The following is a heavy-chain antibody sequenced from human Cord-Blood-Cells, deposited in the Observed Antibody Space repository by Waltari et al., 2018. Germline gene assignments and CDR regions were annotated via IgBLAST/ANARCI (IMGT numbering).Heavy chain of an antibody. CDR2: ISWNSGSI. J-gene: IGHJ3*02. CDR1: GFTFDDYA. CDR3: AKSHSGYSGSYYRYAFDI. D-gene: IGHD1-26*01. V-gene: IGHV3-9*01. Sequence: EVQLVESGGGLVQPGRSLRLSCAASGFTFDDYAMHWVRQAPGKGLEWVSGISWNSGSIGYWDSVKDRLTISRDNAKNSLYLQMNSLRAEDTALYYCAKSHSGYSGSYYRYAFDIWGQGTMVTISS.